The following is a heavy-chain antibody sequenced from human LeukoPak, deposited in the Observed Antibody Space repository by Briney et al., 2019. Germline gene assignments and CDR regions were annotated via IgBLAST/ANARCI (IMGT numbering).Heavy chain of an antibody. V-gene: IGHV4-59*01. Sequence: TSETLSLTCTVSGGSIIRYYWSWIRQPPGKGLEWIGYIYYSGSTNYNPSLKSRVTISVDTSKNQFSLKLSSVTAADTAVYYCARGIYCTSSSCYYYFDYWGQGTLVTVSS. CDR3: ARGIYCTSSSCYYYFDY. CDR1: GGSIIRYY. D-gene: IGHD2-2*01. CDR2: IYYSGST. J-gene: IGHJ4*02.